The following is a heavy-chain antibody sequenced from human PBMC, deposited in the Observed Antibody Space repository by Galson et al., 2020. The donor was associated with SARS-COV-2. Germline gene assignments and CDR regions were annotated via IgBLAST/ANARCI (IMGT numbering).Heavy chain of an antibody. D-gene: IGHD1-26*01. CDR3: AKDRGPFPYSGSYFHQ. V-gene: IGHV3-53*01. CDR2: MYGGGSP. Sequence: GESLKISCAVSEFTVSRSYIYWVRQAPGKGLEWVSVMYGGGSPSYADSVRGRFTISRDDHKNTLYLQMNSLRAEDTAIYSCAKDRGPFPYSGSYFHQWGRGTLVTVSS. J-gene: IGHJ4*02. CDR1: EFTVSRSY.